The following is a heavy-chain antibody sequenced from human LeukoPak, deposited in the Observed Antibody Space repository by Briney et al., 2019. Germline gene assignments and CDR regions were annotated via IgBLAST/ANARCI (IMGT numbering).Heavy chain of an antibody. CDR3: ARDLEGQFDY. CDR2: IYSGGST. J-gene: IGHJ4*02. Sequence: GGSLRLSCAASGFTVSSNYMSWVRQAPGKGLEWVSVIYSGGSTYYADSVKGRFTISRDNSKNTLYLQMNSLRAQDTAVYYCARDLEGQFDYWGQGTLVTVSS. CDR1: GFTVSSNY. V-gene: IGHV3-66*02.